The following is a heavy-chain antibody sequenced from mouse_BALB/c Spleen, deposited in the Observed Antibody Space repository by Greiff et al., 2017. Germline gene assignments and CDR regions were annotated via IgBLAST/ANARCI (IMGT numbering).Heavy chain of an antibody. J-gene: IGHJ4*01. CDR3: TRNPLDYYAMDY. V-gene: IGHV1-55*01. CDR2: IYPGSGST. Sequence: VQLQQSGAELVKPGTSVKLSCKASGYNFTSYWINWVKLRPGQGLEWIGDIYPGSGSTNYNQKFKDKATLTVDKSSSTAYMQLSSPTSEDSAVYYCTRNPLDYYAMDYWGQGTSVTVSS. D-gene: IGHD1-2*01. CDR1: GYNFTSYW.